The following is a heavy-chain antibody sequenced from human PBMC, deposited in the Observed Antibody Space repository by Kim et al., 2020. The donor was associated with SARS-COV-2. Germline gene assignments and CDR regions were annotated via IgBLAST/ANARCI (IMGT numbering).Heavy chain of an antibody. V-gene: IGHV3-30*04. CDR3: AKVNGGTYTPDYFQH. D-gene: IGHD1-26*01. J-gene: IGHJ1*01. CDR2: ISYDGSYK. CDR1: GFTFSTYA. Sequence: GGSLRLSCAASGFTFSTYAMHWVRQAPGKGLEWVAVISYDGSYKYYADSVKGRFTISRDNSKNTLFLRMNSLRAEDTAVYYCAKVNGGTYTPDYFQHWGQGTLVTVSS.